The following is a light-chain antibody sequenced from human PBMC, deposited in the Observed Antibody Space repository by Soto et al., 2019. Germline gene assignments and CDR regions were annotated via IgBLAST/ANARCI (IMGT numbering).Light chain of an antibody. CDR1: QGISSY. J-gene: IGKJ1*01. CDR2: AAS. Sequence: AIRMTQSPSSLSASTGDRVTITCRASQGISSYLAWYQQKSGKAPKLLIYAASSLQSGVPSRFSGSGSGTDFTLTISTLQPEDFATYYCQQSYSTPRTFGQGTKVDIK. CDR3: QQSYSTPRT. V-gene: IGKV1-8*01.